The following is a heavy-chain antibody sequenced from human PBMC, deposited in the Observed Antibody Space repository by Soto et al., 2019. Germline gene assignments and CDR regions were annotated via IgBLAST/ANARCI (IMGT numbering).Heavy chain of an antibody. V-gene: IGHV3-9*01. J-gene: IGHJ4*02. CDR2: LSWNSATI. CDR3: AKGHEVLVHPFFDY. CDR1: GFTFAEYA. Sequence: PGGSLRLSCAASGFTFAEYAMHWVRQAPGKGLEWVSGLSWNSATIGYADSVKGRFTIARDNAKNSLYLQMNSLRPEDTALYYCAKGHEVLVHPFFDYWGQGNLVAVSS. D-gene: IGHD2-21*01.